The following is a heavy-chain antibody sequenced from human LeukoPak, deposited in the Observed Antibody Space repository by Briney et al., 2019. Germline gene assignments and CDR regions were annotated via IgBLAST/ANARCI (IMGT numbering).Heavy chain of an antibody. V-gene: IGHV3-30-3*01. Sequence: GRSLRLSCAASGFTFSSYAMHWVRQAPGKGLEWVAVISYDGSNKYYADSVKGRFTISRDNAKKSLYLQMNSLRAGDTAVYYCARDYYGSGSYGWFDPWGQGTLVTVTS. CDR3: ARDYYGSGSYGWFDP. D-gene: IGHD3-10*01. CDR2: ISYDGSNK. J-gene: IGHJ5*02. CDR1: GFTFSSYA.